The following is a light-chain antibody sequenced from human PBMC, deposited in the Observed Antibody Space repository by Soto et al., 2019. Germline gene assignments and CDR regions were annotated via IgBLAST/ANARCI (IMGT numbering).Light chain of an antibody. J-gene: IGKJ4*01. V-gene: IGKV1-12*01. CDR3: QQANSFPLT. Sequence: DTQMTQSPSSVSASVGDRVTITCRASQGVNAWLAWYQKKPGKAPELLIYEASTLHSGGPSRFSGSGSGTDFTLTISSLQPEDFANYYCQQANSFPLTFGGGTKVEVQ. CDR2: EAS. CDR1: QGVNAW.